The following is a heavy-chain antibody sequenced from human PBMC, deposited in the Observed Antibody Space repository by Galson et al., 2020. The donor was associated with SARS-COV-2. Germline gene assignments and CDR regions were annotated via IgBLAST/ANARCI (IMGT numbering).Heavy chain of an antibody. D-gene: IGHD1-26*01. V-gene: IGHV3-15*01. Sequence: GESLKISCAASGFSFSNAWMSWVRQAPGKGLEWVGHIKRKTDGEATDYAAPVKGRFTISRDDSKTSLYRQMNSLKTEDTAVYYCTTVGSSWGQGTLVTVSS. J-gene: IGHJ4*02. CDR2: IKRKTDGEAT. CDR1: GFSFSNAW. CDR3: TTVGSS.